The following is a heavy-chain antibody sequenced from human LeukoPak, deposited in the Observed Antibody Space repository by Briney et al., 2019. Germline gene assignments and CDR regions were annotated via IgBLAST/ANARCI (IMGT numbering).Heavy chain of an antibody. Sequence: GGSLRLSCAASGFTFSSYSMSWVRQAPGKGREWVSYFSNSSSTIADAVAAKGPYTMSRDNAKTTQNLQMTRLRAKDTAVYYCTSDHDIVVIPAAIIARQVYWGQGALVTVSS. D-gene: IGHD2-2*02. V-gene: IGHV3-48*01. CDR2: FSNSSSTI. CDR3: TSDHDIVVIPAAIIARQVY. J-gene: IGHJ4*02. CDR1: GFTFSSYS.